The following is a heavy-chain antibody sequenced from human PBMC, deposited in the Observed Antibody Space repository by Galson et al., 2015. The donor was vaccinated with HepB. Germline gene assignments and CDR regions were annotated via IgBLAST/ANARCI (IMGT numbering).Heavy chain of an antibody. Sequence: SLRLSCAASGFAFETHAMSWVRQAPGRGLEWISGISGNGDSTFYADSVKGRFTVSRDNSNNMLYLQMDSLRAEDAGLYFCAKGYGLFDSWGQGILVTVSS. D-gene: IGHD5-18*01. CDR3: AKGYGLFDS. CDR1: GFAFETHA. V-gene: IGHV3-23*01. CDR2: ISGNGDST. J-gene: IGHJ5*01.